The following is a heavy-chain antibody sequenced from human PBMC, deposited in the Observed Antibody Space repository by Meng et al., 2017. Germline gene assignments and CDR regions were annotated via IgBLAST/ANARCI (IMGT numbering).Heavy chain of an antibody. CDR1: GYTFTSYY. J-gene: IGHJ3*02. Sequence: ASVKVSCKASGYTFTSYYMHWVRQAPGQGLEWMGIINPSGGSTSYAQKFQGRVTMTRDTSTRTVYMELSSLRSEDTAVYYFARRTRNTMIVVDDAFDIWGQGTMVTVSS. D-gene: IGHD3-22*01. CDR2: INPSGGST. CDR3: ARRTRNTMIVVDDAFDI. V-gene: IGHV1-46*01.